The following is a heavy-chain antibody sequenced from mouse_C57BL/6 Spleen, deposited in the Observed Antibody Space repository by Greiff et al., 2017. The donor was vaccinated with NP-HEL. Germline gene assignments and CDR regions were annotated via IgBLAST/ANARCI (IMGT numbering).Heavy chain of an antibody. D-gene: IGHD2-3*01. CDR1: GFTFSSYA. V-gene: IGHV5-4*01. CDR3: ARDYDGYYF. Sequence: EVQVVESGGGLVKPGGSLKLSCAASGFTFSSYAMSWVRQTPEKRLEWVATISDGGSYTYYPDNVKGRFTISRDNAKNNLYLQMSHLKSEDTAMYYCARDYDGYYFWGQGTLVTVSA. J-gene: IGHJ3*01. CDR2: ISDGGSYT.